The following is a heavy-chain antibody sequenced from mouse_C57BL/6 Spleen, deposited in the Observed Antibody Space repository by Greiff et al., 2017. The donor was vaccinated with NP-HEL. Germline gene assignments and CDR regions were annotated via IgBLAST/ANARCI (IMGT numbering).Heavy chain of an antibody. CDR3: AREKASTTVVAEGFAY. Sequence: QVQLQQSGAELVKPGASVKISCKASGYAFSSYWMNWVKQRPGKGLEWIGQIYPGDGDTNYNGKFKGKATLTADKYSSTAYMQLSSLTSEDSAVYFCAREKASTTVVAEGFAYWGQGTLVTVSA. D-gene: IGHD1-1*01. V-gene: IGHV1-80*01. CDR2: IYPGDGDT. J-gene: IGHJ3*01. CDR1: GYAFSSYW.